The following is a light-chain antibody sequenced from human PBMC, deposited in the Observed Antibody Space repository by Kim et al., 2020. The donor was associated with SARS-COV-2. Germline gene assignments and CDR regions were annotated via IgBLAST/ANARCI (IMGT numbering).Light chain of an antibody. Sequence: SGSPGERATLSCRASQSVSSNLAWYQQKPGQAPRRLSYGASTRATGIPARFSGSGSGTEFTLTISSLQSEDFAVYYCQQYNNWPYTFGQGTKLEI. CDR1: QSVSSN. V-gene: IGKV3-15*01. CDR3: QQYNNWPYT. CDR2: GAS. J-gene: IGKJ2*01.